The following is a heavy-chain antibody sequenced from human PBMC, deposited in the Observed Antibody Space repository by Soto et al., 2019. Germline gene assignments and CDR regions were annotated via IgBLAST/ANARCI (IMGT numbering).Heavy chain of an antibody. CDR3: ARSQYKYCSGGSCYDNWFDP. D-gene: IGHD2-15*01. CDR1: GGSISSYY. CDR2: IYYSGST. V-gene: IGHV4-59*08. J-gene: IGHJ5*02. Sequence: SETLSLTCTVSGGSISSYYWSWIRQPPGKGLEWIGYIYYSGSTNYNPSHKSRVTISVDTSKNQFSLKLSSVTAADTAVYYCARSQYKYCSGGSCYDNWFDPWGQGTLVTVSS.